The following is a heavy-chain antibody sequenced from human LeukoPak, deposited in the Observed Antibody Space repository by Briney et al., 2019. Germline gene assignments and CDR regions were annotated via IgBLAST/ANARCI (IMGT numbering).Heavy chain of an antibody. Sequence: GGSLRLSCAASGFTFSSYAMSWVRQAPGKGLEWVSAISGSGGSTYYADSVKGRFTISRDNYKNTLYLQMNSLRAEDTAVYYCAKADYDFWSGYYPAWYYYGMDVWGQGTTVTVSS. D-gene: IGHD3-3*01. CDR3: AKADYDFWSGYYPAWYYYGMDV. V-gene: IGHV3-23*01. CDR2: ISGSGGST. J-gene: IGHJ6*02. CDR1: GFTFSSYA.